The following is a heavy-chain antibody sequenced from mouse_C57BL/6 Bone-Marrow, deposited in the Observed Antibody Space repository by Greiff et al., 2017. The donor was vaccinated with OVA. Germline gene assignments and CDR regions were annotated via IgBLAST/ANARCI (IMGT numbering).Heavy chain of an antibody. J-gene: IGHJ3*01. V-gene: IGHV1-81*01. CDR2: IYPRSGNT. D-gene: IGHD1-3*01. Sequence: SGAELARPGASVKLSCKASGYTFTSYGISWVKQRTGQGLEWIGEIYPRSGNTYYNEKFKGKATLTADKSSSTAYMELRSLTSEDSAVYFCASYIWFAYWGQGTLVTVSA. CDR1: GYTFTSYG. CDR3: ASYIWFAY.